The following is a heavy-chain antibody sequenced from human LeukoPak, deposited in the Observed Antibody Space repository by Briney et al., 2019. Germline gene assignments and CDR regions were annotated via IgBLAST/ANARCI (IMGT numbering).Heavy chain of an antibody. Sequence: GGSLRLSCAASGFTFSSYAMHWARQAPGKGLEWVAVISYDGSNKYYADSVKGRFTISRDNSKNTLYLQMNSLRAEDTAVYYCARVSYGDYVGPHYGMDVWGQGTTVTVSS. D-gene: IGHD4-17*01. V-gene: IGHV3-30-3*01. CDR1: GFTFSSYA. CDR3: ARVSYGDYVGPHYGMDV. J-gene: IGHJ6*02. CDR2: ISYDGSNK.